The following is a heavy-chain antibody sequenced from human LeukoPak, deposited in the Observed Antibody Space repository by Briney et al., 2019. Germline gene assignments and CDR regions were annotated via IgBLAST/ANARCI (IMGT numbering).Heavy chain of an antibody. Sequence: GRSLRLSCAASGFTYSSYGMHWVRQAPGKGLEWVAVKYYADSVKGRFTISRDNSKNTLYLQMSSLRADDTGVYYCARGSLGGNPWDYGMDVWGQGTTVTVSS. CDR3: ARGSLGGNPWDYGMDV. V-gene: IGHV3-33*01. CDR1: GFTYSSYG. D-gene: IGHD4-23*01. CDR2: K. J-gene: IGHJ6*02.